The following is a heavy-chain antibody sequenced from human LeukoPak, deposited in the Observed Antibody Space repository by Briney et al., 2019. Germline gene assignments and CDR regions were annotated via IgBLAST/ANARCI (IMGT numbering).Heavy chain of an antibody. J-gene: IGHJ5*02. D-gene: IGHD3-3*01. CDR1: GFTFSSYS. Sequence: GGSLRLSCAASGFTFSSYSMNWVRQAPGKGLEWVSSISSSSSYIYYADSVKGRFTISRDNAKNSLYLQMNSLRAEDTAVYYCARDNYDFWSGPVNWFDPWGQETLVTVSS. V-gene: IGHV3-21*04. CDR2: ISSSSSYI. CDR3: ARDNYDFWSGPVNWFDP.